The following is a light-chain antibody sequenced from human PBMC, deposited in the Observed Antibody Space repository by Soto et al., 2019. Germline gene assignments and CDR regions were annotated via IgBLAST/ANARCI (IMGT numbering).Light chain of an antibody. CDR1: QSLRSK. J-gene: IGKJ4*01. V-gene: IGKV3-15*01. CDR2: DAS. CDR3: HQYVDWPFIT. Sequence: EIVMTQSPATLSVSPGDGATLSCRASQSLRSKLAWYQHKPGQSPRLLIYDASTRATGIPARFSGSGSGTEFTLTISSLQSEDFAIYFCHQYVDWPFITFGGGTKVEIK.